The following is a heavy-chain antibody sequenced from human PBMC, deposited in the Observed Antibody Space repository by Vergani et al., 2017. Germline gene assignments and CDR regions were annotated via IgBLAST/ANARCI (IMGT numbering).Heavy chain of an antibody. CDR1: GGSFSGYY. CDR2: INHSGDT. V-gene: IGHV4-34*01. D-gene: IGHD2-15*01. Sequence: QVQLQQWGAGLLKPSETLSLTCAAYGGSFSGYYWSWIRQPPGKGLEWIGEINHSGDTNYNQSPKSGVTISVDTSKNQFSLKLISVTAADTAVYCCAGRLSFVRRIYNWFDPWGQGTLVTVSS. J-gene: IGHJ5*02. CDR3: AGRLSFVRRIYNWFDP.